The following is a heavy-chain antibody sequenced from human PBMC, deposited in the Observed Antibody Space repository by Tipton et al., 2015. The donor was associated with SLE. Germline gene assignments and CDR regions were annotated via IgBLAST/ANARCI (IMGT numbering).Heavy chain of an antibody. Sequence: AGLVKPSETLSLTCAVYGGSFSGYYWSWIRQPPGKGLEWIGEINHSGSTIYNPSLKSRVTISVDTSKNQFSLKLSSVTAADTAVYYCASYGEVWYFDLWGRGTLVTVSS. CDR2: INHSGST. D-gene: IGHD4/OR15-4a*01. CDR1: GGSFSGYY. J-gene: IGHJ2*01. CDR3: ASYGEVWYFDL. V-gene: IGHV4-34*01.